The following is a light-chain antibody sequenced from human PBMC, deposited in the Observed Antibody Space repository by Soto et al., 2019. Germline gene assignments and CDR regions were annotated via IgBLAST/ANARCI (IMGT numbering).Light chain of an antibody. J-gene: IGKJ1*01. CDR2: GAS. Sequence: EIVLTQSPGTLSLSPGETATLSCRASQSVRRDYLAWLQQKPGQAPRVLIYGASSRAAGIPDRFSGSGSGTAFTLTISRLEAEDSAVYYCQQYGAAPQTFGQGTKVDIK. CDR3: QQYGAAPQT. CDR1: QSVRRDY. V-gene: IGKV3-20*01.